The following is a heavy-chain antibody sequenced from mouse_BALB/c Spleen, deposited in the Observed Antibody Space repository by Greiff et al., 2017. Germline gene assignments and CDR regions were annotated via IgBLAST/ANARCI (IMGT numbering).Heavy chain of an antibody. CDR3: ARNSRYDDYFDY. CDR2: IWSGGST. J-gene: IGHJ2*01. D-gene: IGHD2-14*01. V-gene: IGHV2-2*02. CDR1: GFSLTSYG. Sequence: VKLLESGPGLVQPSQSLSITCTVSGFSLTSYGVHWVRQSPGKGLEWLGVIWSGGSTDYNAAVISRLSISKDNSKSQVFFKMNSLQANDTAIYYCARNSRYDDYFDYWGQGTTLTVSS.